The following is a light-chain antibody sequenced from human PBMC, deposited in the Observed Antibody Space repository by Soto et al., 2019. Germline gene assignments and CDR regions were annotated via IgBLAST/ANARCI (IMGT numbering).Light chain of an antibody. J-gene: IGKJ1*01. V-gene: IGKV3-20*01. CDR1: QSVSSSY. CDR2: GAS. CDR3: RQYGSSPWT. Sequence: EIVLTQSPGTLSLSPGERATLSCRASQSVSSSYLAWYQQKPGQAPRLLIYGASSRATGTPDRFSGSGSGTDFPLTISRREPEDFAVYYCRQYGSSPWTFGQGTKVEIK.